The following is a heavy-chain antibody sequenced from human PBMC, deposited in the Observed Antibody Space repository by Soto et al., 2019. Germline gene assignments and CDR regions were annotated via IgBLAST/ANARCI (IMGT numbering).Heavy chain of an antibody. V-gene: IGHV4-39*01. Sequence: SETLTLTCTVSGGSITNAAYYWGWIRQPPGKVLECIGIIFYSGNTYYRPSLKSRVTMSVDTSKNQFSLKLSAVSAADTSMYYCARVFGSGSYYFNYWGQGTLVTVSS. J-gene: IGHJ4*02. D-gene: IGHD3-10*01. CDR3: ARVFGSGSYYFNY. CDR1: GGSITNAAYY. CDR2: IFYSGNT.